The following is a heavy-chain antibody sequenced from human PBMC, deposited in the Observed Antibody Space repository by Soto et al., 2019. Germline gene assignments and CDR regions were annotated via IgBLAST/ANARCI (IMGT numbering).Heavy chain of an antibody. CDR1: GYSFTNSW. D-gene: IGHD3-9*01. Sequence: EVQLVQSGAEVKKPGDSLRISCEGSGYSFTNSWISWVRQTPGKGLEWMGRIDPSDSYTKYSPSFHGHVTISADKSTNTAFLQWSSLQASDTAIYYCAREVDTLGWCDPWGQGTLVTVSS. CDR2: IDPSDSYT. J-gene: IGHJ5*02. CDR3: AREVDTLGWCDP. V-gene: IGHV5-10-1*03.